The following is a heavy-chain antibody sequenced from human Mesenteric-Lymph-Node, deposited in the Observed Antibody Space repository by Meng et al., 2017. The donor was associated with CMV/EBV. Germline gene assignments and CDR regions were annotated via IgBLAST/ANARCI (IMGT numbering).Heavy chain of an antibody. Sequence: SETLSLTCTVSGGPLSRYYWSWIRQPPGKGLEWIGYISDSGRVNYNPSLKSRVDISIDTSRNQFSLRLNSVTAADTAVYYCARNRGCDYWGQGTLVTVSS. J-gene: IGHJ4*02. CDR3: ARNRGCDY. D-gene: IGHD3-16*01. CDR1: GGPLSRYY. CDR2: ISDSGRV. V-gene: IGHV4-59*01.